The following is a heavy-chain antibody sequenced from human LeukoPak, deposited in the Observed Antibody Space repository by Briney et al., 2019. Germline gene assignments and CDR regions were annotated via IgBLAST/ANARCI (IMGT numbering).Heavy chain of an antibody. CDR3: AREDWNSYFDY. CDR1: GFPFSSYE. J-gene: IGHJ4*02. V-gene: IGHV3-48*03. Sequence: GGSLRLSCAASGFPFSSYEMNWVRQAPGKGLEWVSYISTSGSTIYYTDSVKGRFTVSRDNAKNSLFLQMNSLRAEDTAVYYCAREDWNSYFDYWGQGTLVTVSS. CDR2: ISTSGSTI. D-gene: IGHD1-7*01.